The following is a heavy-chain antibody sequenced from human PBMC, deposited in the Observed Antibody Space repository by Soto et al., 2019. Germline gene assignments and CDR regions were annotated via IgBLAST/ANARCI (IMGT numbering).Heavy chain of an antibody. V-gene: IGHV3-74*01. Sequence: GGSLKPPFAVSGFTFRNYWLHWVRQGPGKGLVWVSRVNSDGINTGYADSVKGRFTISSDNAKKTLYLQRNGLRVEDTVVYYCTRWPTQNIAYYHYFDSCGEGILVTVSS. J-gene: IGHJ4*02. CDR3: TRWPTQNIAYYHYFDS. D-gene: IGHD1-26*01. CDR2: VNSDGINT. CDR1: GFTFRNYW.